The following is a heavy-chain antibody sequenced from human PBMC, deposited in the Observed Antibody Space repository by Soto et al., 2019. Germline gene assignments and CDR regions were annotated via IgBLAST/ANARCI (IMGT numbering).Heavy chain of an antibody. J-gene: IGHJ4*02. CDR2: VSGSGGST. V-gene: IGHV3-23*01. D-gene: IGHD6-13*01. CDR3: AKRSFQLGLPFDY. Sequence: EVQVLESGGGLVQPGGSLRLSCVASGFTFSSYAMSWVRQAPGKGLEWVSFVSGSGGSTDYADSVKGRFTISRDNSMSTLYLQLNSLRAEDTAMYYCAKRSFQLGLPFDYWGQGTLVTVSS. CDR1: GFTFSSYA.